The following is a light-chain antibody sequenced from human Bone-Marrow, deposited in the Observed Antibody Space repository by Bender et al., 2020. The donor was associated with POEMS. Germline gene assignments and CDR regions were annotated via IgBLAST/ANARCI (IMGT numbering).Light chain of an antibody. CDR1: NIGSTS. J-gene: IGLJ1*01. V-gene: IGLV3-21*02. CDR2: DDS. Sequence: YALTQPPSVSVAPGQTARITCGGNNIGSTSVQWYQQKPGQAPTLVVYDDSDRPSGIPERLSGSNSGNLATLTIIRVEAEDEADYYCHAWDRSSHHYVFGTGTEVTVL. CDR3: HAWDRSSHHYV.